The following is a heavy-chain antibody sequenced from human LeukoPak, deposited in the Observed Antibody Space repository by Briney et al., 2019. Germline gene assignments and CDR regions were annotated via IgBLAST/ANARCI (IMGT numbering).Heavy chain of an antibody. D-gene: IGHD3-22*01. CDR3: SRFYSSGWASGAFDI. V-gene: IGHV3-49*04. CDR2: IRNKANGGTT. J-gene: IGHJ3*02. CDR1: GFTFSYYA. Sequence: PGGSLRLSCTTSGFTFSYYAVSWVRQAPGKGLEWIGFIRNKANGGTTEYAASVKGRFTIARDDSKTIAHLQMSSLKTEDTAVYYCSRFYSSGWASGAFDIWGQRTIVTVSS.